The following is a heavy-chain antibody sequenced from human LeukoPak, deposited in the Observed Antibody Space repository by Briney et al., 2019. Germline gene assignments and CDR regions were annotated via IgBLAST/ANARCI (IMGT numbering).Heavy chain of an antibody. CDR2: IDPSDSYT. D-gene: IGHD1-26*01. CDR1: GYSFTSYW. V-gene: IGHV5-10-1*01. J-gene: IGHJ5*02. Sequence: GESLRISCKGSGYSFTSYWISWVRQMPGKGLEWMGRIDPSDSYTNYSPSFQGHVTISADKSISTAYLQWSSLKASDTAMYYCARRVTGSYGPPDWFDPWGQGTLVTVSS. CDR3: ARRVTGSYGPPDWFDP.